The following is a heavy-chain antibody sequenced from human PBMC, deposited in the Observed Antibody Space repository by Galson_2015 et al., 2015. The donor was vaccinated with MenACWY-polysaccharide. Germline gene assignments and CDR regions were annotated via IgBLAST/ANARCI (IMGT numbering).Heavy chain of an antibody. CDR3: ARIIARKYTFADS. D-gene: IGHD2-21*01. J-gene: IGHJ4*02. V-gene: IGHV1-8*01. CDR2: MNPNSGNT. CDR1: GYKFSSYD. Sequence: SVKVSCKASGYKFSSYDINWVRQASGQGLEWMGWMNPNSGNTGYAQKFQGRVAMTSNSAITTAYMELNNLRSDDTAVYYCARIIARKYTFADSWGQGTLVTVSS.